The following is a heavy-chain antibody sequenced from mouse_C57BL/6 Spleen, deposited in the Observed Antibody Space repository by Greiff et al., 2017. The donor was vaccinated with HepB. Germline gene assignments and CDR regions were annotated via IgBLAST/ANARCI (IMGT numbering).Heavy chain of an antibody. CDR2: ISYDGSN. D-gene: IGHD3-2*02. CDR3: ASGSGYVGDFDY. J-gene: IGHJ2*01. Sequence: EVKLQESGPGLVKPSQSLSLTCSVTGYSITSGYYWNWIRQFPGNKLEWMGYISYDGSNNYNPSLKNRISITRDTSKNQFFLKLNSVTTEDTATYYCASGSGYVGDFDYWGQGTTLTVSS. CDR1: GYSITSGYY. V-gene: IGHV3-6*01.